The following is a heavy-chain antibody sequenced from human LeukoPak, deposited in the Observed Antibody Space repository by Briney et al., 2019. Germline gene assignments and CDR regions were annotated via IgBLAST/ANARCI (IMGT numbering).Heavy chain of an antibody. V-gene: IGHV4-39*01. CDR2: ISNRGNA. CDR3: AVLRWLQLTDF. D-gene: IGHD5-24*01. J-gene: IGHJ4*02. Sequence: PSETLSLTCTVSGGSIRSSSYYWGWIRQPPGKGLEWIGSISNRGNAYYKPSLKSRVTISVDTSKNQFSLKLNSVTAADTAVYYCAVLRWLQLTDFWGQGTLVTVSS. CDR1: GGSIRSSSYY.